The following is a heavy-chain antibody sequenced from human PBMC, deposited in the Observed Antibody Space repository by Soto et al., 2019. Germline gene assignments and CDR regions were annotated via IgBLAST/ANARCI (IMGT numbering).Heavy chain of an antibody. D-gene: IGHD3-22*01. V-gene: IGHV4-39*01. CDR1: GGSISTSSYF. CDR3: ARDYDSSGDY. CDR2: IYYSGST. J-gene: IGHJ4*02. Sequence: PSETLSLTCTVSGGSISTSSYFWGWIRQPPGKGLEWIGSIYYSGSTYYNPSLKSRVTISVDTSKNQFPLKLSSVTAADTAVYYCARDYDSSGDYWGQGTLVTVSS.